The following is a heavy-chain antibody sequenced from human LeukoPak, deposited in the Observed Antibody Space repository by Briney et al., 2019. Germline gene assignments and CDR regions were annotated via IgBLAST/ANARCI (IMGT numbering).Heavy chain of an antibody. CDR1: GFTFSSYW. V-gene: IGHV3-7*01. Sequence: PGGSLRLSCAASGFTFSSYWMSWVRQAPGKGLEWVANIKQDGSEKYYVDSVKGRFTISRDNAKNSLYLQMNSLRAEDTAVYYCARTRDRCSSTSCYKGPFDYWGQGTLVTVPS. D-gene: IGHD2-2*02. CDR3: ARTRDRCSSTSCYKGPFDY. J-gene: IGHJ4*02. CDR2: IKQDGSEK.